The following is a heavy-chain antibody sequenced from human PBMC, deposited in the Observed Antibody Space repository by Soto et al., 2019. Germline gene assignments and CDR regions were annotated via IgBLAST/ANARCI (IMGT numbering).Heavy chain of an antibody. CDR1: GYSFTSYY. V-gene: IGHV1-46*01. D-gene: IGHD3-22*01. Sequence: ASVKVSCQASGYSFTSYYMHWVRRAPGQGLEWMGIINPSGGSTSYAQKFQGRVTMTRDTSTSTVYMELSSLRSEDTAVYYCARADDYDSSGYYPSDACEIWGQGTRVTVSS. J-gene: IGHJ3*02. CDR2: INPSGGST. CDR3: ARADDYDSSGYYPSDACEI.